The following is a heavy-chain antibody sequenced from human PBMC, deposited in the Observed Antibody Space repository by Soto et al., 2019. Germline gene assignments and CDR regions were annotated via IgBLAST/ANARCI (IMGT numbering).Heavy chain of an antibody. CDR3: AKARCSSWYVYDY. CDR2: ISWNSGSI. J-gene: IGHJ4*02. V-gene: IGHV3-9*01. D-gene: IGHD6-13*01. CDR1: GFTFDDYA. Sequence: EVQLVESGGGLVQPGRSLRLSCAASGFTFDDYAMHWVRQAPGKGLEWVSGISWNSGSIGYADSVKGRFTISRDNAKNSLYLQMNSLRAEDTALYYCAKARCSSWYVYDYWGQGTLVTVSS.